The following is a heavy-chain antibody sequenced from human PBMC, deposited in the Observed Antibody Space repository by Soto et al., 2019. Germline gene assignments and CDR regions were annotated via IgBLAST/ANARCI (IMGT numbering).Heavy chain of an antibody. CDR1: LYTFTSYY. V-gene: IGHV1-46*01. J-gene: IGHJ1*01. CDR2: INPSGGST. D-gene: IGHD2-21*02. CDR3: AREARPRAYCGGACYSDGSEYYRH. Sequence: ASVKVSCKASLYTFTSYYMHWVRQAPRQGLAWMGIINPSGGSTSYAQTFQGTVTMTRHTSTSTVYMELSSLRSEDTAVYCCAREARPRAYCGGACYSDGSEYYRHWGRGTLGTVAS.